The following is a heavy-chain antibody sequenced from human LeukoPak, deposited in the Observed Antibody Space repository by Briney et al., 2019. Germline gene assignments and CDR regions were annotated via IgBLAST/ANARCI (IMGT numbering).Heavy chain of an antibody. CDR2: INPNSGGT. V-gene: IGHV1-2*06. Sequence: ASVKVSCRASGYTFTGYYTHWVRQAPGQGLEWMGRINPNSGGTNYAQKFQGRVTMTRDTSISTAYMELSRLRSDDTAVYYCARDRVYYDSSGHRGYYYYYMDVWGKGTTVTVSS. J-gene: IGHJ6*03. CDR1: GYTFTGYY. D-gene: IGHD3-22*01. CDR3: ARDRVYYDSSGHRGYYYYYMDV.